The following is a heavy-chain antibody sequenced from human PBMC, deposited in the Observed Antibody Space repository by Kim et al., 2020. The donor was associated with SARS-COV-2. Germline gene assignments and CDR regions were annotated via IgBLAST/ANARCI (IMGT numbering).Heavy chain of an antibody. CDR1: GFTFSSYG. J-gene: IGHJ2*01. V-gene: IGHV3-30*18. D-gene: IGHD6-13*01. CDR2: ISYDGSNK. Sequence: GGSLRLSCAASGFTFSSYGMHWVRQAPGKGLEWVAVISYDGSNKYYADSVKGRFTISRDNSKNTLYLQMNSLRAEDTAVYYCAKMRGQLVLLPYWYFDLWGRGTLVTVSS. CDR3: AKMRGQLVLLPYWYFDL.